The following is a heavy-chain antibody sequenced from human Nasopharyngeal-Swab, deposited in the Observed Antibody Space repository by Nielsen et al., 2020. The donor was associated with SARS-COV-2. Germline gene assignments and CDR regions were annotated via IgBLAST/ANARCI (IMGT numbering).Heavy chain of an antibody. D-gene: IGHD5-12*01. CDR2: ISRSGSTI. CDR3: ASLVAPIDI. V-gene: IGHV3-48*03. CDR1: GFTFSGYE. J-gene: IGHJ3*01. Sequence: LKISCATSGFTFSGYEMDWVRQGPGKGPEWVSYISRSGSTIKYADAVEGRFTISRDNVKNSLYLQLNSLRAEDTAVYYCASLVAPIDIWGQGTMVTVSS.